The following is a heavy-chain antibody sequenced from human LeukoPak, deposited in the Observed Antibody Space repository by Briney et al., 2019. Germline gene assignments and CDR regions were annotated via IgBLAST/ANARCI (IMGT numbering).Heavy chain of an antibody. D-gene: IGHD3-22*01. V-gene: IGHV1-46*01. Sequence: ASVKVSCKASGYTFTSYYMHWVRQAPGQGLEWMGIINPSGGSTSYPQKFQGRVTMTRDKSPSPLYMELGSLQPEDPAVHYCVKGYYYGIGGYYGGGFDYWGQGTLVTVSS. CDR2: INPSGGST. CDR1: GYTFTSYY. J-gene: IGHJ4*02. CDR3: VKGYYYGIGGYYGGGFDY.